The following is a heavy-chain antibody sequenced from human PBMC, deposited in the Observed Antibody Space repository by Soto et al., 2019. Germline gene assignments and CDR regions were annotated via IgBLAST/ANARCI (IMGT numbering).Heavy chain of an antibody. D-gene: IGHD3-22*01. V-gene: IGHV1-3*01. CDR2: INAGNGNT. Sequence: ASVKVSCKASGYTFTNYAINWVRQAPGQRLEWMGWINAGNGNTKYSQRFQGRVTVTRDTSASTAYMELSSLRSEDTAVYYCARDRLGSGYLVYWGQGTLVTVSS. CDR3: ARDRLGSGYLVY. J-gene: IGHJ4*02. CDR1: GYTFTNYA.